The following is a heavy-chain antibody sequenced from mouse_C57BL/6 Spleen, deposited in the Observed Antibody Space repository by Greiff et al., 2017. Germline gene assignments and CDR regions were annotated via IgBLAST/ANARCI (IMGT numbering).Heavy chain of an antibody. J-gene: IGHJ2*01. CDR3: TRSGTYYFDY. CDR1: GYTFTDYE. D-gene: IGHD5-1*01. CDR2: IDPETGGT. Sequence: VQLQQSGAELVRPGASVTLSCKASGYTFTDYEMHWVQQTPVHGLEWIGAIDPETGGTAYNQKFKAKAILTADKSSSTAYMELRSLTSEDSAVYYCTRSGTYYFDYWGQGTTLTVSS. V-gene: IGHV1-15*01.